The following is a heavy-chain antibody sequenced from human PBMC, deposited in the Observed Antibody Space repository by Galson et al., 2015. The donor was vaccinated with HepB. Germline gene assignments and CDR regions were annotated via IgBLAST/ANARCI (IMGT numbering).Heavy chain of an antibody. J-gene: IGHJ4*02. Sequence: SLRLSCAASGFTFSSYGLYWVRQAPGKGLEWVAVITYDGGLKFYADSVKGRFTISRDTSKNTLYLQMNSLRAEYTAVYYCAERGPPDYWGQGTLVTVSS. D-gene: IGHD3-10*01. CDR1: GFTFSSYG. CDR3: AERGPPDY. CDR2: ITYDGGLK. V-gene: IGHV3-30*03.